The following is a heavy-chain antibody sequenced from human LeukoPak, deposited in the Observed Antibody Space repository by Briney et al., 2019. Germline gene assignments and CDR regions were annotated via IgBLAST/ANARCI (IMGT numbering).Heavy chain of an antibody. CDR1: GFTFSDYY. CDR2: ISSSGSPI. Sequence: GGSLRLSCAASGFTFSDYYMAWIRQAPGKGPECVSYISSSGSPIYNADSVKGRFSISRDNAKNLLYLQMNSLRAEDTAVYYCARDWYYYDSSGYLDYWGQGTLVTVSS. J-gene: IGHJ4*02. D-gene: IGHD3-22*01. V-gene: IGHV3-11*04. CDR3: ARDWYYYDSSGYLDY.